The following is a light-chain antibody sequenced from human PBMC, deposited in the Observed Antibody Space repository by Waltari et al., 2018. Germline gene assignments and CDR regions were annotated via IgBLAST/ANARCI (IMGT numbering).Light chain of an antibody. CDR1: SSNIAAGPA. CDR2: DND. J-gene: IGLJ3*02. Sequence: QSVLTQPPSVSGAPGQRVTIPCTGSSSNIAAGPAVHWYQQFSGTAPKLPIFDNDNRPSGVPDRFSGSRSGTSAYLAITGLQTDDEADYFCQSYDSGQWVFGGGTKVTVL. CDR3: QSYDSGQWV. V-gene: IGLV1-40*01.